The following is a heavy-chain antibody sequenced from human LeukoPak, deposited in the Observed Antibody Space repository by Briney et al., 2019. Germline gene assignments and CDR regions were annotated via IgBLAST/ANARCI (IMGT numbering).Heavy chain of an antibody. CDR3: TREAAAGIDY. Sequence: GGSLRLSCAASGFTFSTYWMSWVRQAPGKGLEWVANIKQDGSEKYYLDSVKGRFTISRDNAKNSLYLQMNSLRAEDTAVYFWTREAAAGIDYWGQGTLVTASS. CDR1: GFTFSTYW. CDR2: IKQDGSEK. J-gene: IGHJ4*02. V-gene: IGHV3-7*01. D-gene: IGHD6-13*01.